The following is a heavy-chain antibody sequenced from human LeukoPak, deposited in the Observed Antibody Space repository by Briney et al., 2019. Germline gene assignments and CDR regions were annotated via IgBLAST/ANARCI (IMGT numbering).Heavy chain of an antibody. V-gene: IGHV1-24*01. CDR1: GYTLTELS. Sequence: ASVKVPCKVSGYTLTELSMHWVRQAPGKGLEWMGGFDPEDGETIYAQKFQGRVTMTEDTSTDTAYMELSSLRSEDTAVYYCARVKYRTYYFDYWGQGTLVTVSS. D-gene: IGHD2-2*01. J-gene: IGHJ4*02. CDR2: FDPEDGET. CDR3: ARVKYRTYYFDY.